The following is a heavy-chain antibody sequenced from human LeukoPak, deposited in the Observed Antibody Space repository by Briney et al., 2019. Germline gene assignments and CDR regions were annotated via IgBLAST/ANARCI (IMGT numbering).Heavy chain of an antibody. CDR3: ARGGYDYVLN. CDR1: GFTFGDYA. J-gene: IGHJ4*02. CDR2: ITSSSSYT. V-gene: IGHV3-11*06. Sequence: GGSLRLSCTAPGFTFGDYAMSWIRQAPGKGLEWVSYITSSSSYTNYADSVKGRFTISRDNAKNSLYLQMNSLRAEDTAVYYCARGGYDYVLNWGQGTLVTVSS. D-gene: IGHD3-16*01.